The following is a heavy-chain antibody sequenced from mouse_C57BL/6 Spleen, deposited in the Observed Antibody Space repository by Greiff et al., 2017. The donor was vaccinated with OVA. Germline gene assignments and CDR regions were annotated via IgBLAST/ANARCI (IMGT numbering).Heavy chain of an antibody. D-gene: IGHD1-1*01. CDR2: ISYSGST. J-gene: IGHJ3*01. V-gene: IGHV3-1*01. CDR3: ARSSYYGSRTWFAY. Sequence: VQLQQSGPGMVKPSQSLSLTCTVTGYSITSGYDWHWIRHFPGNKLEWMGYISYSGSTNYNPSLKSRISITHDTSKNHFFLKLNSVTTEDTATYYCARSSYYGSRTWFAYWGQGTLVTVSA. CDR1: GYSITSGYD.